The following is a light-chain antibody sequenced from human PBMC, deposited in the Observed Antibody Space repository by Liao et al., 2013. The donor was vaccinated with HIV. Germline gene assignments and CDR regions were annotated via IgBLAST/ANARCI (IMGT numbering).Light chain of an antibody. V-gene: IGLV3-1*01. J-gene: IGLJ2*01. CDR1: KLGDKY. CDR2: QDT. Sequence: SYELTQPPSVSESPGQTAIITCSGDKLGDKYTSWYRQKSGQAPDLVIYQDTKRPSGIPERFSGSKSGNTATLTISGTQPMDEADYYCQAWDSSTAIFGGGTKLAVL. CDR3: QAWDSSTAI.